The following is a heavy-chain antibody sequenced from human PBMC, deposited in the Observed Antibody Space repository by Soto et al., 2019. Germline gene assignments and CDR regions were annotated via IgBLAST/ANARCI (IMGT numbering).Heavy chain of an antibody. J-gene: IGHJ6*03. CDR2: IWYDGSNK. V-gene: IGHV3-33*01. CDR3: ARDSWYDFWSGYYNNYYYYMDV. D-gene: IGHD3-3*01. Sequence: GGSLRLSCAASGFTFSSYGMHWVRQAPGKGLEWVAVIWYDGSNKYYADSVKGRFTISRDNSKNTLYLQMNSLRAEDTAVYYCARDSWYDFWSGYYNNYYYYMDVWGKGTTVTVSS. CDR1: GFTFSSYG.